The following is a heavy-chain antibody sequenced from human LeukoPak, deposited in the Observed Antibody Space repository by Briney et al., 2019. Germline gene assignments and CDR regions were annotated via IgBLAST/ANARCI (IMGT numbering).Heavy chain of an antibody. CDR1: GFIFSDYA. V-gene: IGHV3-48*01. D-gene: IGHD2-2*01. J-gene: IGHJ4*02. CDR3: ARVRCSSTSCYVLRFDF. CDR2: ISATSDTI. Sequence: GGSLRLSCAASGFIFSDYAMNWVRQAPGKGPEWISYISATSDTIYYADSARGRFTVSRDSAKNSLYLQMNSLRAEDTAVYYCARVRCSSTSCYVLRFDFWGQGTLVTVSS.